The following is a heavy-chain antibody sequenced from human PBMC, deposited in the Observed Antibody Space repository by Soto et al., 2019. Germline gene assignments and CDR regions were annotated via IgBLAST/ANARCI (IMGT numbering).Heavy chain of an antibody. D-gene: IGHD4-17*01. Sequence: QVQLQESGPGLVKPSQTLSLTCTVSGASISSADYYWSWIRQHPGKGLEWIGYIFYSGTTYCIPSPKSRLNISIYTSKNQFSLNLTSVTAADTAVYYFATGPSGHDYGHWGQGTLVTVSS. CDR3: ATGPSGHDYGH. J-gene: IGHJ4*02. CDR2: IFYSGTT. CDR1: GASISSADYY. V-gene: IGHV4-31*03.